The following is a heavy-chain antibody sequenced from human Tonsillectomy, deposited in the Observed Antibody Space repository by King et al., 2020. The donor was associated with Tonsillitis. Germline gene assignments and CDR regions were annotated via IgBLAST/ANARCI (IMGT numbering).Heavy chain of an antibody. D-gene: IGHD4-17*01. Sequence: QLQESGPGLVKPSGTLSLTCAVSGDSISSSKWWSWVRQPPGKGLEWIGEIYHSGSTTYNPSLKGRITMSVDKSNNHFSLKLSSVTAADTAVYYCATVRYYGDLKVFDVWGQGTMVTVSS. CDR3: ATVRYYGDLKVFDV. CDR1: GDSISSSKW. J-gene: IGHJ3*01. V-gene: IGHV4-4*02. CDR2: IYHSGST.